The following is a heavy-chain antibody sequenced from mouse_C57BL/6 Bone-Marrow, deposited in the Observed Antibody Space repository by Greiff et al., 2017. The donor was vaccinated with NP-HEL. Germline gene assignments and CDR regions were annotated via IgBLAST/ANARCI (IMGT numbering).Heavy chain of an antibody. CDR3: AAQLLRPWGFAY. Sequence: VKLVESGPGLVAPSQSLSITCTVSGFSLTSYGVSWVRQPPGKGLEWLGVIWGDGSTNYPSALISRLSISKDNSKSQVFLKLNSLQPVDTATYYCAAQLLRPWGFAYWGQGTLVTVSA. V-gene: IGHV2-3*01. D-gene: IGHD1-2*01. CDR1: GFSLTSYG. CDR2: IWGDGST. J-gene: IGHJ3*01.